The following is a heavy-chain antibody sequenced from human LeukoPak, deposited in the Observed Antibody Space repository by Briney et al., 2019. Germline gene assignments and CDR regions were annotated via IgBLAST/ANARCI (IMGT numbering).Heavy chain of an antibody. CDR2: IYHSGST. D-gene: IGHD3-22*01. CDR3: ARDDSSGYSDAFDI. Sequence: SETLSLTCTISAASISSSSHHWGWIRQSPGTGLEWIGEIYHSGSTNYNPSLKSRVTISVDKSKNQFSLKLSSVTAADTAVYYCARDDSSGYSDAFDIWGQGTMVTVSS. CDR1: AASISSSSHH. V-gene: IGHV4-39*07. J-gene: IGHJ3*02.